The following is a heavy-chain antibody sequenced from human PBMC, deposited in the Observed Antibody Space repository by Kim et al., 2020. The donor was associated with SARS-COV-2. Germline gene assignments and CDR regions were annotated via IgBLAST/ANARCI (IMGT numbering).Heavy chain of an antibody. CDR1: GFTFSSYW. Sequence: GGSLRLSCAASGFTFSSYWMHWVRQAPGKGLVWVSRINSDGSSTSYADSVKGRFTISRDNAKNTLYLQMNSLRAEDTAVYYCARGGGNDSRYYGMDVWSQGTTVTVSS. V-gene: IGHV3-74*01. D-gene: IGHD1-1*01. CDR3: ARGGGNDSRYYGMDV. CDR2: INSDGSST. J-gene: IGHJ6*02.